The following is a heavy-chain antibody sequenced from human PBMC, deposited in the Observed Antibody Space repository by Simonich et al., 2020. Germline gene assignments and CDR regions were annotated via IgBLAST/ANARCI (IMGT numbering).Heavy chain of an antibody. D-gene: IGHD2-8*01. CDR1: GFTFSSYG. J-gene: IGHJ6*04. V-gene: IGHV3-33*01. CDR3: ARDRCTNGVCLDV. CDR2: IWYDGSNK. Sequence: QVQLVESGGGVVQPGRYLRLSCAASGFTFSSYGMHWVRQAPGKGLGWVAVIWYDGSNKYYADSWKGRFTISRDNSKNTLYLQMNSLRAEDTAVYYCARDRCTNGVCLDVWGKGTTVTVSS.